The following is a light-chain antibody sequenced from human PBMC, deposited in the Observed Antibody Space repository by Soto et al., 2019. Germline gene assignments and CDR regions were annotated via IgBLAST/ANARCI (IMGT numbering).Light chain of an antibody. CDR3: MQALQTRVT. CDR2: LGS. V-gene: IGKV2-28*01. J-gene: IGKJ4*01. CDR1: QGLRHSNGYIF. Sequence: DIVMTQSPLSLPVTPVAPASTSSGSIQGLRHSNGYIFLVWYLQKPGQSPQLLIFLGSNRAAGGPDRFSGSGSGTDFTLKISRVEAEDVGVYCCMQALQTRVTFGGGTKVEIK.